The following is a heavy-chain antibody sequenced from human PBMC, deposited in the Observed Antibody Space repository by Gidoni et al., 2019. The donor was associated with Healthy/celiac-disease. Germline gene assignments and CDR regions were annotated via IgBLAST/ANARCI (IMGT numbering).Heavy chain of an antibody. CDR2: IWYDGSNK. D-gene: IGHD5-12*01. V-gene: IGHV3-33*01. CDR1: GFTFSSYG. CDR3: ARDVIVATIEGGFDY. Sequence: QVQLVESGGGVVQPGRSLRLSCAASGFTFSSYGMHWVRQAPGKGLEWVAVIWYDGSNKYYADSVKGRFTISRDNSKNTLYLQMNSLRAEDTAVYYCARDVIVATIEGGFDYWGQGTLVTVSS. J-gene: IGHJ4*02.